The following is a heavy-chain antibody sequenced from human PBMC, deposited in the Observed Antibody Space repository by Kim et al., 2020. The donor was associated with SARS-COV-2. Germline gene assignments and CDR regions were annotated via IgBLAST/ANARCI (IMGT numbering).Heavy chain of an antibody. Sequence: SETLSLTCTVSGGSISSSSYYWGWIRQPPGKGLEWIGSIYYSGSTYYNPSLKSRVTISVDTSKNQFSLKLSSVTAADTAVYYCARHWVIVEGYYFDYWGQRTLVTVSS. CDR2: IYYSGST. CDR3: ARHWVIVEGYYFDY. CDR1: GGSISSSSYY. J-gene: IGHJ4*02. D-gene: IGHD3-22*01. V-gene: IGHV4-39*01.